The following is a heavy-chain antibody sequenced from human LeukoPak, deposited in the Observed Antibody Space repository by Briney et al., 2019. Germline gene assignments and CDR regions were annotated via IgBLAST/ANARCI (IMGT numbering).Heavy chain of an antibody. CDR1: GYTFTGYY. CDR3: ERGGTRAFDL. D-gene: IGHD1-26*01. J-gene: IGHJ3*01. V-gene: IGHV1-2*02. Sequence: ASVKVSCKASGYTFTGYYMHWVRQVPGQGLEWMGWINPNSGGTKYAQKFQGRVTMTRDTSISTAYMELSRLTSDDTAVYYCERGGTRAFDLWGQGTMVTVSS. CDR2: INPNSGGT.